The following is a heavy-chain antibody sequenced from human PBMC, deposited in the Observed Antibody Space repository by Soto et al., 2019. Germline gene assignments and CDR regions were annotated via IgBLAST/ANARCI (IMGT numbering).Heavy chain of an antibody. Sequence: SETLSLTCTVSGGSFNSGDYYWSWVRQPPGKGLEWIGYIYYTGSTFNNPSLKSRVSISIDTSKTQFSLKLSSVTAADTAVYYCARIHFGDEPSYYYYGMDVWGQGTTVTVSS. J-gene: IGHJ6*02. V-gene: IGHV4-30-4*01. D-gene: IGHD4-17*01. CDR3: ARIHFGDEPSYYYYGMDV. CDR1: GGSFNSGDYY. CDR2: IYYTGST.